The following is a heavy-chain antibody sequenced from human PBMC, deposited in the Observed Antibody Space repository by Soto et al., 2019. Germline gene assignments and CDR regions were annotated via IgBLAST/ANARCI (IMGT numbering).Heavy chain of an antibody. V-gene: IGHV3-7*01. CDR3: ARCTYDILTGYSYGAFDI. D-gene: IGHD3-9*01. CDR2: IKQDRSEK. CDR1: GFTFSSYW. Sequence: EVQLVESGGGLVQPGGSLRLSCAASGFTFSSYWMSWVRQAPGKGLEWVANIKQDRSEKYYVDSVKGRFTISRDNAKNSLYLQMNCVRAEATAVYYCARCTYDILTGYSYGAFDIWGLGTMVTVSS. J-gene: IGHJ3*02.